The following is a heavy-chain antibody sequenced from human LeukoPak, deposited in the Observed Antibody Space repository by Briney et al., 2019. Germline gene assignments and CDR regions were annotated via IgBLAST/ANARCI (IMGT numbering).Heavy chain of an antibody. D-gene: IGHD3-22*01. Sequence: GGSLRLSCAASGFTFSSYSMNWVRQAPGKGLEWVSYISSSSSTIYYADSVKGRFTISRDNSKKTLFLQMNSLRAEDTAVYYCAKDRYTADYYTSSGYFDHWGQGALVTVSS. V-gene: IGHV3-48*04. J-gene: IGHJ4*02. CDR1: GFTFSSYS. CDR2: ISSSSSTI. CDR3: AKDRYTADYYTSSGYFDH.